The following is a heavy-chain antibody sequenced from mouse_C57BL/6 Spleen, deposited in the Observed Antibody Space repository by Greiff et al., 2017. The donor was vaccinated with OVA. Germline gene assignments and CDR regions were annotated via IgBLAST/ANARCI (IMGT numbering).Heavy chain of an antibody. Sequence: VQLKQSEGGLVQPGSSMKLSCTASGFTFSDYYMAWVRQVPEKGLEWVANINYDGSSTYYLDSLKSRFIISRDNAKNILYLQMSSLKSEDTATYYCARDKDYYGGAMDYWGQGTSVTVSS. D-gene: IGHD1-1*01. CDR2: INYDGSST. J-gene: IGHJ4*01. V-gene: IGHV5-16*01. CDR3: ARDKDYYGGAMDY. CDR1: GFTFSDYY.